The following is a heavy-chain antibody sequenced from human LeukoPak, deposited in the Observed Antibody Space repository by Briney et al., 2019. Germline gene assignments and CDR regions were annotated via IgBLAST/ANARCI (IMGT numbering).Heavy chain of an antibody. J-gene: IGHJ4*02. CDR1: GFTFSSYA. CDR2: ISGSGDST. CDR3: AKAERILLPDY. V-gene: IGHV3-23*01. Sequence: GESLRLSCAASGFTFSSYAMSWVRQAPGKGLEWVSAISGSGDSTYYADSVKGRFTISRDNSKNTLYLQMRAEDTAVYYCAKAERILLPDYWGQGTLVTVSS. D-gene: IGHD2-15*01.